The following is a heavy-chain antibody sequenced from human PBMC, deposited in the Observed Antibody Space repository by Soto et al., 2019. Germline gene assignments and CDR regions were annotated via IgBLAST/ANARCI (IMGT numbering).Heavy chain of an antibody. D-gene: IGHD3-9*01. CDR2: ASRDATTI. Sequence: EVHLVESGGGLVQPGGSLRLSCVASGFTFNNYWMHWVRQAPGKGLEWVSRASRDATTINYADSVNGRVAISRDNARNTLYLQMNNLRAEDAALYYCVRGSNDWYGLDYWGQGTRVTVSS. V-gene: IGHV3-74*01. J-gene: IGHJ4*02. CDR3: VRGSNDWYGLDY. CDR1: GFTFNNYW.